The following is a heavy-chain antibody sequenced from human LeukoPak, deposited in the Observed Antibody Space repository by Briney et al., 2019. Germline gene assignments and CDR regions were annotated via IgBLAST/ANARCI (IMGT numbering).Heavy chain of an antibody. Sequence: GGSLRLSCAASGFTFSSYAMSWVRQAPGKGLEWVSAISGSGGSTYYADSVKGRFAISRDNSKNTLYLQMNSLRAEDTAVYYCASMGIVGATRGMDVWGQGTTVTVSS. CDR1: GFTFSSYA. CDR3: ASMGIVGATRGMDV. J-gene: IGHJ6*02. V-gene: IGHV3-23*01. D-gene: IGHD1-26*01. CDR2: ISGSGGST.